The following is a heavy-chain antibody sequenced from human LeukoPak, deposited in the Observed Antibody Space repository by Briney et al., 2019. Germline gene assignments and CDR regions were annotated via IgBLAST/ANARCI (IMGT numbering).Heavy chain of an antibody. D-gene: IGHD1-26*01. Sequence: GGSLSPSCAAPGLRFNGYTMTWARKAPGKGLEGVSYISGGSDYIYYTDSVKGRFTISRDNAKKSLYLQLNSLRVEDTAVYYCARWGLGPSFDSWGQGTLVTVSS. J-gene: IGHJ4*02. V-gene: IGHV3-21*01. CDR2: ISGGSDYI. CDR3: ARWGLGPSFDS. CDR1: GLRFNGYT.